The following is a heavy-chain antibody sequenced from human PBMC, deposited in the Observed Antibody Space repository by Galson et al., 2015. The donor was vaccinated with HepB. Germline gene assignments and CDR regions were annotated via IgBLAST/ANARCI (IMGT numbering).Heavy chain of an antibody. CDR2: INTNTGNP. Sequence: SVKVSCKASGYTFSNYGMNWVRQAPGQGLEWMGWINTNTGNPTYAQGFTGRLVISLDTSVSTAYLQISTLKAEDTAVYYCARVPTLEYGDYGVSYYWGQGTLVTVSS. CDR1: GYTFSNYG. D-gene: IGHD4-17*01. CDR3: ARVPTLEYGDYGVSYY. V-gene: IGHV7-4-1*02. J-gene: IGHJ4*02.